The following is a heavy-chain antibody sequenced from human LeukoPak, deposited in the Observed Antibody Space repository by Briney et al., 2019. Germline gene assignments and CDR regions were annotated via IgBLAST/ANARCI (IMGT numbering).Heavy chain of an antibody. CDR3: ARVVAYYYDSSGYLDY. CDR1: GYTFTNYG. CDR2: ISGHSGNT. D-gene: IGHD3-22*01. Sequence: AASVKVSCKTSGYTFTNYGISWVRQAPGQGLEWMGWISGHSGNTKYAQRLQGRVIMTTDTSTSTAYMELRSLKSDDTAVYYCARVVAYYYDSSGYLDYWGQGTLVTVSS. V-gene: IGHV1-18*01. J-gene: IGHJ4*02.